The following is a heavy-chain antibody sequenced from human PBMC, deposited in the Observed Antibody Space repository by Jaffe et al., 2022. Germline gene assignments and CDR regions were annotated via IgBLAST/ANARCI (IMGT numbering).Heavy chain of an antibody. CDR2: ISSSSSYI. J-gene: IGHJ6*03. V-gene: IGHV3-21*01. D-gene: IGHD6-6*01. CDR3: ARAGRGSSSLDYYYYYMDV. Sequence: EVQLVESGGGLVKPGGSLRLSCAASGFTFSSYSMNWVRQAPGKGLEWVSSISSSSSYIYYADSVKGRFTISRDNAKNSLYLQMNSLRAEDTAVYYCARAGRGSSSLDYYYYYMDVWGKGTTVTVSS. CDR1: GFTFSSYS.